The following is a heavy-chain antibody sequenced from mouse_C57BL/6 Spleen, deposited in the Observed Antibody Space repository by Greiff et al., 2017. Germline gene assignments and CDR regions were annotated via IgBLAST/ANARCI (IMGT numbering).Heavy chain of an antibody. J-gene: IGHJ2*01. V-gene: IGHV1-15*01. CDR2: IDPESGGT. CDR1: GYTFTDYE. D-gene: IGHD2-2*01. CDR3: TRREIWLRYCDY. Sequence: QVHVKQSGAELVRPGASVTLSCKASGYTFTDYEMHWVKQTPVHGLEWIGAIDPESGGTAYNQKFKGKAILTADKSSSTAYMELRSLTSEDSAVYYCTRREIWLRYCDYWGQGTTLTVSS.